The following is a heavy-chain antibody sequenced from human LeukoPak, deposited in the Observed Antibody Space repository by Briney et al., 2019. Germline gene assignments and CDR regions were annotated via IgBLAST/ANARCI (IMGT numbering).Heavy chain of an antibody. CDR3: ARRYDFWSGYPPPLDY. J-gene: IGHJ4*02. CDR2: IYYSGST. D-gene: IGHD3-3*01. CDR1: GGSISSSSYY. Sequence: SETLSLTCTVSGGSISSSSYYWGWIRQPPGKGLEWIGSIYYSGSTYYNPSLKSRVTISVDTSKNQFSLKLSSVTAADTAVYYCARRYDFWSGYPPPLDYWGQGTLVTVSS. V-gene: IGHV4-39*01.